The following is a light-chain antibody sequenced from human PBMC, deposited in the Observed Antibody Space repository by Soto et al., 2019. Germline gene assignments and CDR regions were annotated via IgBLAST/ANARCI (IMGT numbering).Light chain of an antibody. J-gene: IGKJ2*01. V-gene: IGKV3-20*01. CDR3: QQYGRSPQYT. CDR1: ERVATSY. Sequence: DIVLTQSPVILSLSPGDSATLSCRASERVATSYFAWYQQRRGQAPTLLIYDTSTRATGVPDRFTGSGSGTEFTLTISSVEPEDFAVYYCQQYGRSPQYTFGQGTQLEI. CDR2: DTS.